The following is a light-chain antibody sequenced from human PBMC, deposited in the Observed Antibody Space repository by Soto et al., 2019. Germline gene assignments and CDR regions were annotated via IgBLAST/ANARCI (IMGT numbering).Light chain of an antibody. CDR2: NTS. CDR1: QSVGGN. V-gene: IGKV3-15*01. Sequence: ETVMTQSPATLSVSPGERVTLSCRASQSVGGNLAWYLQKPGQAPRLLIYNTSTRATGIPARFSGSGSGTEFTLTISSLQSEDFALYYCQQYKNWPPYTFGQGTKLEIK. CDR3: QQYKNWPPYT. J-gene: IGKJ2*01.